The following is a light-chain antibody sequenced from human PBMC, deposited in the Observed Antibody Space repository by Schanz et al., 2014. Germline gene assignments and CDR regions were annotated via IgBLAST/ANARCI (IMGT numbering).Light chain of an antibody. J-gene: IGKJ4*01. CDR1: QSVSSSY. CDR3: QQYGSSRRT. V-gene: IGKV3-20*01. CDR2: GAS. Sequence: EIVLTQSPGTLSLSPGERATLSCRASQSVSSSYLAWYQQKPGQAPRLLIYGASSRATGIPDRFSGSGSGTDFTLTISRLEPEDFAVDYWQQYGSSRRTVGGGTKVQGK.